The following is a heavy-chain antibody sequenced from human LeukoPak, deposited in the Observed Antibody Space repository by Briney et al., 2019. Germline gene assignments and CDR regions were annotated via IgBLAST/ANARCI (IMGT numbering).Heavy chain of an antibody. D-gene: IGHD2-2*01. V-gene: IGHV1-18*01. J-gene: IGHJ6*03. CDR2: ISTYNGNT. CDR3: ALPAKGAYFYYYMEV. CDR1: AYTSPNYG. Sequence: ASVKVSCKASAYTSPNYGITWVRQAPGRGLEWMGWISTYNGNTQYAQKFQGRVTMTTDTPTKTVYMELRSLRSNDTAAYYCALPAKGAYFYYYMEVWGKGTTVTVSS.